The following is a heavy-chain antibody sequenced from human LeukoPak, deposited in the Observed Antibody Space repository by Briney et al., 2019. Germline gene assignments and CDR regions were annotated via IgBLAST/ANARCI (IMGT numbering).Heavy chain of an antibody. V-gene: IGHV4-34*01. CDR1: GGSFSGYY. D-gene: IGHD5-12*01. J-gene: IGHJ4*02. Sequence: SETLSLTCAVYGGSFSGYYWSWIRQPPGKGLEWIGEINHSGSTNYNPSLKSRVTISVDTSKNQFSLKLSSVTAADTAVYYCARGKWLRSSFDYWGQGNLVTVSS. CDR2: INHSGST. CDR3: ARGKWLRSSFDY.